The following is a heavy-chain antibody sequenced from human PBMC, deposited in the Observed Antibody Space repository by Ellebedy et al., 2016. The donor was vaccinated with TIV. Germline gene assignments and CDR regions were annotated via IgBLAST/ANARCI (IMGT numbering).Heavy chain of an antibody. D-gene: IGHD6-13*01. CDR3: AKTDGGTWYLQK. J-gene: IGHJ1*01. Sequence: PGGSLRLSCAVSGFTVSTYAMTWVRQAPGKWLEWVSGISISGTDTYYTDSVKGRFTMSRDNSKNTLYLQMDSLRAEDTAVYYCAKTDGGTWYLQKWGRGTVVSVSS. CDR2: ISISGTDT. V-gene: IGHV3-23*01. CDR1: GFTVSTYA.